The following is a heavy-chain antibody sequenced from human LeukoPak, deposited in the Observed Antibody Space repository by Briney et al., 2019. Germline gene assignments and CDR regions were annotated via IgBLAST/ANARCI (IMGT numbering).Heavy chain of an antibody. V-gene: IGHV4-61*01. D-gene: IGHD6-13*01. CDR2: IYKSGST. J-gene: IGHJ4*02. CDR3: ATQPDGSRWYNFDF. Sequence: MASETLSLTCTVSGGSISSSSYYWSWVRQPPGKGLEWIGYIYKSGSTKYNPSLKSRVTISVDTSKNQFSLKLSSVTAADTAVYYCATQPDGSRWYNFDFWGQGSLVTVSS. CDR1: GGSISSSSYY.